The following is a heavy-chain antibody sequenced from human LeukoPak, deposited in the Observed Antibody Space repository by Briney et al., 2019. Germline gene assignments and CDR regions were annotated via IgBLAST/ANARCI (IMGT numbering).Heavy chain of an antibody. CDR3: ARRITVSATNWFDP. J-gene: IGHJ5*02. CDR2: IYYSGST. Sequence: SETLSLTCTVSGSSFTSNNYYWGWIRQPPGKGLEWIGSIYYSGSTYYNPSLKSRVTISVDTSKNQFSLRLSSVTAADTAIYYCARRITVSATNWFDPWGQGTLVTVSS. V-gene: IGHV4-39*07. D-gene: IGHD6-19*01. CDR1: GSSFTSNNYY.